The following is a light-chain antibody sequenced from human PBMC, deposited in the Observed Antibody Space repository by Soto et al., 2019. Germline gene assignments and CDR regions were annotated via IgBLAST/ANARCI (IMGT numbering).Light chain of an antibody. CDR3: QQYHLSPLT. J-gene: IGKJ4*01. V-gene: IGKV3-20*01. CDR1: EAINNNF. CDR2: GAS. Sequence: EIVSTQSPGALSVAPGETVTLSCRASEAINNNFVAWYQQRPGQVPRLLMYGASIRVSGVPDRISGRRSGTGFILNIARVAPEDSAVYFCQQYHLSPLTFGGGTQV.